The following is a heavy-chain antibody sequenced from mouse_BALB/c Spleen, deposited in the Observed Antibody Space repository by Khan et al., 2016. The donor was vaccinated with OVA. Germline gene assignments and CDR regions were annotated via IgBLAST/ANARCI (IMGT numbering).Heavy chain of an antibody. CDR3: ARLSYDVRDLEV. V-gene: IGHV14-3*02. CDR2: IAPANGNT. Sequence: VQLQQSGAELVKPGASVKLSCTASGFNIKDTYLHWVKQRPEQGLEWIGRIAPANGNTQYHPKFQGKATLTSDTSSNTSYLQLNSLTSEDTAVFFCARLSYDVRDLEVWGSGLTVTVSS. J-gene: IGHJ1*01. D-gene: IGHD2-3*01. CDR1: GFNIKDTY.